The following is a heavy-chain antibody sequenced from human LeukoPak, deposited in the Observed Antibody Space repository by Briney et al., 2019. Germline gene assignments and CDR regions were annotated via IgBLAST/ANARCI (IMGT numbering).Heavy chain of an antibody. CDR2: MNPNSGNT. D-gene: IGHD6-6*01. Sequence: GASVKVSCKASGYTFTSYDINWVRQATGQGLEWMGWMNPNSGNTGYAQKFQGWVTMTRDTSISTAYMELSRLRSDDTAVYYCARGGIAARPFPMDVWGQGTTVTVSS. V-gene: IGHV1-8*01. J-gene: IGHJ6*02. CDR1: GYTFTSYD. CDR3: ARGGIAARPFPMDV.